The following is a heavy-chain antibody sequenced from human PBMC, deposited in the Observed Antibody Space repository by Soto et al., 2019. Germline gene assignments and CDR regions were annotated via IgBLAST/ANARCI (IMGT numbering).Heavy chain of an antibody. CDR1: GGSISSGGYS. V-gene: IGHV4-30-2*01. J-gene: IGHJ5*02. CDR2: IYHSGST. D-gene: IGHD1-26*01. Sequence: QLQLQESGSGLVKPSQTLSLTCAVSGGSISSGGYSWGWIRQPPGKGLEWIGYIYHSGSTYYHPSLKRRVPISVDRSRNQFSLKLSSVTAADTAVYYCARGHPRPRLGNGNWCDPWGQGTLVTVSS. CDR3: ARGHPRPRLGNGNWCDP.